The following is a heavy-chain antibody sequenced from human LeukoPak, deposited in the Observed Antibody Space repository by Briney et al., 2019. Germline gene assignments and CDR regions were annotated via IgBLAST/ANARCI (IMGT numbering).Heavy chain of an antibody. V-gene: IGHV4-39*07. CDR2: INHSGST. Sequence: SETLSLTCTVSGGSISSSSYYWSWIRQPPGKGLEWIGEINHSGSTNYNPSLKSRVTISVDTSKNQFSLKLSSVTAADTAVYYCARVGLSSGWSDYWGQGTLVTVSS. CDR1: GGSISSSSYY. CDR3: ARVGLSSGWSDY. J-gene: IGHJ4*02. D-gene: IGHD6-19*01.